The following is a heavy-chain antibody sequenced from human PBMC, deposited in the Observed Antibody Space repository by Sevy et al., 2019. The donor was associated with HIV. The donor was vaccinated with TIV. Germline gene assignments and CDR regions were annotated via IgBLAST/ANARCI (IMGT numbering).Heavy chain of an antibody. D-gene: IGHD3-9*01. CDR1: GGSISGHH. CDR3: ARSGAWGFFDLGFDS. V-gene: IGHV4-59*11. Sequence: SETLSLICSVSGGSISGHHWSWIRRPPGKGLQWVGCVFSSGNTKYNPSLKSQVTISPDTSNSQFSLKLTSATTADTAVYYCARSGAWGFFDLGFDSWGQGTLVTVSS. J-gene: IGHJ4*02. CDR2: VFSSGNT.